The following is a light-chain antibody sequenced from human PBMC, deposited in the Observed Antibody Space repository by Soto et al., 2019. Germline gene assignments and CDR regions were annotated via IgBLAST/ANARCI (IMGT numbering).Light chain of an antibody. V-gene: IGLV2-14*03. CDR2: DVS. Sequence: QSVLTQPASVSGSPGQSITISCTGISSDVGGYNYVSWYQHHPGKAPKLMIFDVSNRPSGVSNRFSGSKSGNTASLTISGLQTEDDADYYCSSYTASSTYVFGTGTKLTVL. J-gene: IGLJ1*01. CDR1: SSDVGGYNY. CDR3: SSYTASSTYV.